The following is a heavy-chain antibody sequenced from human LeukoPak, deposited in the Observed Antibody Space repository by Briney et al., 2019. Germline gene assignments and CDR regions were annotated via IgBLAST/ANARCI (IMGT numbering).Heavy chain of an antibody. CDR1: GYVFTDYH. CDR2: ISTFNGNI. CDR3: ARDGPGFGYFDH. J-gene: IGHJ4*02. V-gene: IGHV1-18*01. Sequence: ASVKVSCKTSGYVFTDYHINWLRQAPGQGLEWIGWISTFNGNIKFLQKFQGRVTLTTDTSTTTGYMGLSSLTSDDTAVYYCARDGPGFGYFDHWGQGTLVTVSS. D-gene: IGHD3-16*01.